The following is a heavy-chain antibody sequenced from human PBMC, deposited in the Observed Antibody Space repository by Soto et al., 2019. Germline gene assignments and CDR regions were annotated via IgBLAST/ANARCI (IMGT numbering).Heavy chain of an antibody. D-gene: IGHD4-17*01. J-gene: IGHJ5*02. V-gene: IGHV1-8*01. CDR1: GYTFTSYD. CDR2: MNPNSGKT. Sequence: QVQLVQSGAEVKKPGASVKVSCKASGYTFTSYDINWVRQATGQGFEYLGWMNPNSGKTVYVKKFQGRVTMTRDTSMSTAYMELSSLRTEDTAVYYCARGFKYCDYSRRVDPWGPGTLVTVSS. CDR3: ARGFKYCDYSRRVDP.